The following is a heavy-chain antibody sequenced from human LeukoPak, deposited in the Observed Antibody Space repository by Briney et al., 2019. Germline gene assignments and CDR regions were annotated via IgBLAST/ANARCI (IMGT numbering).Heavy chain of an antibody. CDR3: ARSVVPAAAPDY. V-gene: IGHV4-59*01. Sequence: PSETLSLTCTVSGGSISSYYWSWIRQPPGKGLAWIGYIYYSGSTNYNPSLKSRVTISVDTSKNQFSLKLSSVTAADTAVYYCARSVVPAAAPDYWGQGTLVTVSS. D-gene: IGHD2-2*01. CDR1: GGSISSYY. J-gene: IGHJ4*02. CDR2: IYYSGST.